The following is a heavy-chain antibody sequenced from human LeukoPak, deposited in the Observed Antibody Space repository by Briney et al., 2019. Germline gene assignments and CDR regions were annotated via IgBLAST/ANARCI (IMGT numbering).Heavy chain of an antibody. CDR2: ITGSGSII. CDR3: AKDRRRDDVLTGSFSD. CDR1: GFIFSDYY. D-gene: IGHD3-9*01. Sequence: GGSLRLSCAASGFIFSDYYMSWIRQAPGKGPEWVSYITGSGSIIYYVDSVKGRFTISRDNAKNSLYLQMNSLRVEDTAVYYCAKDRRRDDVLTGSFSDWGQGTLVTVSS. V-gene: IGHV3-11*04. J-gene: IGHJ4*02.